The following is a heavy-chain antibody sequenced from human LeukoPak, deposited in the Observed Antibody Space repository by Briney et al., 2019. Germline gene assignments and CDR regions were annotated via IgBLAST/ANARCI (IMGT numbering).Heavy chain of an antibody. Sequence: GGSLRLSCAASGFTVSSNYMSWVRQAPGEGLEWVSVIYSGGSTYYADSVKGRFTISRDNSKNTLYLQMNSLRAEDTAVYYCARGGGPTVTTGNFDYWGQGTLVTVSS. CDR3: ARGGGPTVTTGNFDY. J-gene: IGHJ4*02. V-gene: IGHV3-53*01. CDR2: IYSGGST. D-gene: IGHD4-17*01. CDR1: GFTVSSNY.